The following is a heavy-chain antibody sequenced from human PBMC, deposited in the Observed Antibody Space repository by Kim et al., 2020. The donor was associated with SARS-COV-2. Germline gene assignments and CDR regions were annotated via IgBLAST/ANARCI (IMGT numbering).Heavy chain of an antibody. CDR3: ARRMYSSGWGLSMGAFCFDY. D-gene: IGHD6-19*01. J-gene: IGHJ4*02. V-gene: IGHV4-39*01. Sequence: SETLSLTCTVSGGSISSSDHYWGWIRQPPGKGLEWIGNIYYRGSTYYNPSLKSRVSISVETYKNQFFLKLSSVITADTAVYYCARRMYSSGWGLSMGAFCFDYWGQGALVTVSS. CDR1: GGSISSSDHY. CDR2: IYYRGST.